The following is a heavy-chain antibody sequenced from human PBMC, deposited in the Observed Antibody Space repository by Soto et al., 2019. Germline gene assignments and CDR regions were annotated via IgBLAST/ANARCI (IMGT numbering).Heavy chain of an antibody. CDR1: GFTFTNYG. J-gene: IGHJ4*02. CDR3: ARGPD. CDR2: ISYDGSNK. V-gene: IGHV3-30*03. Sequence: GWSLRPSCTVSGFTFTNYGINWVRQAPGKGLEWVAVISYDGSNKYYADSVKGRFTISRDNSKNTLYLQMNSLGAEDTAVYYCARGPDWGQGTLVTVSS.